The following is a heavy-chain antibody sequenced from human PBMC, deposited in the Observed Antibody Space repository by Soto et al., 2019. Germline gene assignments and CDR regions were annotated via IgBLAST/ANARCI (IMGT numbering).Heavy chain of an antibody. V-gene: IGHV3-48*03. Sequence: GGSLRLSCAASGFTFNTNEMSWVRQAPGKGLEWVSYISSGGSAIYYADSVKGRFTISRDNSKNTVYLQMTDLRADDTAVYYCAKDAVYNDGLWLMDHWGQGTQVTVSS. CDR1: GFTFNTNE. J-gene: IGHJ4*02. CDR3: AKDAVYNDGLWLMDH. D-gene: IGHD2-21*01. CDR2: ISSGGSAI.